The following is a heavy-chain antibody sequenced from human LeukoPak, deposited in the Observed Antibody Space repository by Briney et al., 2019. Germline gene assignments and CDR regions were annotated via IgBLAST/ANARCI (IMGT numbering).Heavy chain of an antibody. V-gene: IGHV5-51*01. J-gene: IGHJ3*02. CDR3: ARGGYCSGGSCYQSLYAFDI. CDR1: GYSLISYW. Sequence: GESLKISCKGSGYSLISYWIGWVRQMPGKGLEWMGIIYPGDSDTRNSPSFQGQVTISADKSIGTAYLQWSSLKASDTVMYYCARGGYCSGGSCYQSLYAFDIWDQGTMVTVSS. D-gene: IGHD2-15*01. CDR2: IYPGDSDT.